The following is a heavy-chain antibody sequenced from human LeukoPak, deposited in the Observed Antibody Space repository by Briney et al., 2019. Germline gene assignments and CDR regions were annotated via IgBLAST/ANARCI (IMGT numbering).Heavy chain of an antibody. J-gene: IGHJ4*02. CDR1: GGSFSGYY. CDR2: INHSGST. V-gene: IGHV4-34*01. D-gene: IGHD6-13*01. Sequence: SETLSLTCAVYGGSFSGYYWSWIRQPPGKGLEWIGEINHSGSTNCNPSLKSRVTISVDTSKNQFSLKLSSVTAADTAVYYCAREGGSSSANFDYWGQGTLVTVSS. CDR3: AREGGSSSANFDY.